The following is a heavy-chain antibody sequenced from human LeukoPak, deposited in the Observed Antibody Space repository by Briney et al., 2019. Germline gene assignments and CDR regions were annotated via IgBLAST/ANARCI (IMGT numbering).Heavy chain of an antibody. CDR3: ATDRLDSSGYYYGDY. J-gene: IGHJ4*02. V-gene: IGHV1-24*01. CDR1: GCTLTELS. Sequence: ASVKVSCEVSGCTLTELSMHWVRQAPGKGLEWMGGFDPEDGETIYAQKFQGRVTMTEDTSTDTAYMELSSLRSEDTAVYYCATDRLDSSGYYYGDYWGQGTLVTVSS. CDR2: FDPEDGET. D-gene: IGHD3-22*01.